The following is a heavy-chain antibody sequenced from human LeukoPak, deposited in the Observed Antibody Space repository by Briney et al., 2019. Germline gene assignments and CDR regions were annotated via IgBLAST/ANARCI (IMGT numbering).Heavy chain of an antibody. CDR1: GXAFSSYW. D-gene: IGHD2-21*02. Sequence: GGSLRLSCAASGXAFSSYWVHWVRQAPGKGLVWVSRINSDGSVTNYADSVKGRFTISRDNAKHTVYLQMNSLRAEDTAVYFCSRDLIDCGGDCYSQTLDHWGQGTLVTVSS. J-gene: IGHJ4*02. V-gene: IGHV3-74*01. CDR3: SRDLIDCGGDCYSQTLDH. CDR2: INSDGSVT.